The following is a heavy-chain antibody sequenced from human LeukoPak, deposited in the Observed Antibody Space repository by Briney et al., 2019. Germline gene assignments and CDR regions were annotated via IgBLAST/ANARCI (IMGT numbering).Heavy chain of an antibody. CDR2: IYYSGST. CDR1: GGSISSSSYY. J-gene: IGHJ3*02. Sequence: PSETLSLTCTVSGGSISSSSYYWGWIRQPPGKGLEWIGSIYYSGSTYYNPSLKSRVTISVDTSKNQFSLRLSSVTAADTAVYYCARNSDSSGYYYFRAFDIWSQGTMVTVSS. CDR3: ARNSDSSGYYYFRAFDI. D-gene: IGHD3-22*01. V-gene: IGHV4-39*01.